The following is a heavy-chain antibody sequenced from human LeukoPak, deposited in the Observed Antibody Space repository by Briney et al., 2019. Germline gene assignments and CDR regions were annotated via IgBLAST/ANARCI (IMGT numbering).Heavy chain of an antibody. CDR1: GGSISSSSYY. J-gene: IGHJ5*02. CDR2: IYYSGST. V-gene: IGHV4-39*01. CDR3: ARHPSWFDP. Sequence: PSETLSLTCTVSGGSISSSSYYWGWIRQPPGKGLEWIGSIYYSGSTYYNPSLKSRVTISVDTSKNQFSLKLSSVTAADTAVYYCARHPSWFDPWAQGTLVTVSS.